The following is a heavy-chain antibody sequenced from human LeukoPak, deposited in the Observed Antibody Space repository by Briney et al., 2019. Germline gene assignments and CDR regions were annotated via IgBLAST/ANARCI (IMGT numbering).Heavy chain of an antibody. CDR1: GYTFTSYG. J-gene: IGHJ3*02. CDR2: ISAYNGNT. D-gene: IGHD3-16*02. CDR3: ARDKYRVDAFDI. Sequence: EASVKVSCKASGYTFTSYGISRVRQAPGQGLEWMGWISAYNGNTNYAQKLQGRVTMTTDTSTSTAYMELRSLRSDDTAVYYCARDKYRVDAFDIWGQGTMVTVSS. V-gene: IGHV1-18*01.